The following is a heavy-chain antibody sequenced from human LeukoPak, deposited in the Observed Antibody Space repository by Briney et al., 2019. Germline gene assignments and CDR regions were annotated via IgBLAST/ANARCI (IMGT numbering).Heavy chain of an antibody. Sequence: GGSLRLSCAASGLTFSDYYMSWIRQAPGKGLEWVSYISSSSSTIYYADSVKGRFTISRDNAKNSLYLQMNSLRAEDTAVYYCASTIVPAHYYYYMDVWGKGTTVTVSS. V-gene: IGHV3-11*04. CDR1: GLTFSDYY. CDR2: ISSSSSTI. D-gene: IGHD2-2*01. CDR3: ASTIVPAHYYYYMDV. J-gene: IGHJ6*03.